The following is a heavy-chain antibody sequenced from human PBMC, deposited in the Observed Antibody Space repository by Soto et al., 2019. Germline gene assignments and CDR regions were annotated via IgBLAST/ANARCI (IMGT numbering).Heavy chain of an antibody. CDR3: ARECVDTVTSITIPFDY. CDR1: GFTFSSYG. J-gene: IGHJ4*02. D-gene: IGHD5-12*01. Sequence: PGGSLRLSCAASGFTFSSYGMHWVRQAPGKGLEWVSFISSSASYMYYADSVKGRFTISRDNSKKSLYLQMNSLRADDTAVYYCARECVDTVTSITIPFDYWGQGALVTVSS. CDR2: ISSSASYM. V-gene: IGHV3-21*01.